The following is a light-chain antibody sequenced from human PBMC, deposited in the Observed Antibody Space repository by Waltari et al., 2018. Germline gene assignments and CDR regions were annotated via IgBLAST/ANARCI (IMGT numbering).Light chain of an antibody. CDR1: QSIRSR. V-gene: IGKV3-15*01. CDR2: GAP. CDR3: QHYVGWPPAYT. J-gene: IGKJ2*01. Sequence: IVMTQSPVTLSVAPREGATLSCTAPQSIRSRLACYQQRPGHAPRLLIYGAPTRATGIAATFRGSGYGTEFSLTISSLQSEDFGIYYCQHYVGWPPAYTFGQGTKLEIK.